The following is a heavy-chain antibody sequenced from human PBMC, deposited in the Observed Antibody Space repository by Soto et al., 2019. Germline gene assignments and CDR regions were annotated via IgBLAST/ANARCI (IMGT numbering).Heavy chain of an antibody. D-gene: IGHD5-12*01. V-gene: IGHV3-49*03. J-gene: IGHJ4*02. CDR1: GFSFADYT. CDR3: TRDGRYSGYPPPAF. CDR2: IRNKAYGGTT. Sequence: GGSLRLSCTTSGFSFADYTLSWFRQAPGKGLEWLGFIRNKAYGGTTEYAASVKGRFSISRDDPKSIAYLQMNSLKTEDTAVYYCTRDGRYSGYPPPAFWGQGTLVTVSS.